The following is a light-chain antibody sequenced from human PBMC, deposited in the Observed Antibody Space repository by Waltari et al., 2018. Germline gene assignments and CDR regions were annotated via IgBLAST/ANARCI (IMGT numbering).Light chain of an antibody. Sequence: QSVLTQPPSMSGAPGQRVTISCTGSSSNIGAGHDVHWYQVFPGTAPKLLIYGNNNGPSGVPDRFAGAKSDTSASLAIGGLQAEDEADYYCQSFDIRLSGGVVFGGGTKVTVL. V-gene: IGLV1-40*01. CDR1: SSNIGAGHD. CDR2: GNN. CDR3: QSFDIRLSGGVV. J-gene: IGLJ3*02.